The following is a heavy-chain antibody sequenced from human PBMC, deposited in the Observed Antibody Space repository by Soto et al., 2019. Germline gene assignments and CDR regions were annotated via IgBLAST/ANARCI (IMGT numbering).Heavy chain of an antibody. V-gene: IGHV3-33*01. CDR1: GFTFSSYG. Sequence: PGGSLRLSCAASGFTFSSYGMHWVRQAPGKGLEWVAVIWYDGSNKYYADSVKGRFTISRDNSKNTLYLQMNSLRAEDTAVYYCARDGITGTKYSGYYYYYMDVWGKGTTVTVSS. D-gene: IGHD1-1*01. CDR2: IWYDGSNK. J-gene: IGHJ6*03. CDR3: ARDGITGTKYSGYYYYYMDV.